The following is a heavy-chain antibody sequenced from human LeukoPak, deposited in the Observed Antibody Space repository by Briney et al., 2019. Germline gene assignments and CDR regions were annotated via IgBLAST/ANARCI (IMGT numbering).Heavy chain of an antibody. J-gene: IGHJ4*02. CDR3: AREWE. D-gene: IGHD1-26*01. CDR1: GFTFYDYA. Sequence: GRSLRLSCAASGFTFYDYAMHWVRHAPGKGLEWGSGISWNSGIIVYADSVKGRFTISRDNAKNSLYLQMNSLRAEDMALYYCAREWEWGQGTLVTVSS. CDR2: ISWNSGII. V-gene: IGHV3-9*03.